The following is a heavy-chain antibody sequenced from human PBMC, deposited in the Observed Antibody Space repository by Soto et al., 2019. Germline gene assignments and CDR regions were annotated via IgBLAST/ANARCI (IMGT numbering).Heavy chain of an antibody. CDR2: IYYSGST. CDR1: GGSISSGGYY. D-gene: IGHD6-19*01. CDR3: ARVEWLEPTIYFDY. J-gene: IGHJ4*02. V-gene: IGHV4-31*03. Sequence: SETLSLTCTVSGGSISSGGYYWSWIRQHPGKGLEWIGYIYYSGSTYYNPSLKSRVTISVDTSKNQFSLKLSSVTAADTAVYYCARVEWLEPTIYFDYWGQGTLVTISS.